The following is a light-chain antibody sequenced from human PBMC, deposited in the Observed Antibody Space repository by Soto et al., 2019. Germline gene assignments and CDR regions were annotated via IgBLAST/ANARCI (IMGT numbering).Light chain of an antibody. J-gene: IGKJ5*01. CDR1: QSVSSSY. Sequence: EIVLMQSPGTLSLSPGERATLSCRASQSVSSSYLAWYQQKPGQAPRLLIYGASSRATGIPDRFSGSGSGTDFTLTISRLEPEDFAVYYCQQRSAGVTFGQGTRLEIK. CDR3: QQRSAGVT. V-gene: IGKV3D-20*02. CDR2: GAS.